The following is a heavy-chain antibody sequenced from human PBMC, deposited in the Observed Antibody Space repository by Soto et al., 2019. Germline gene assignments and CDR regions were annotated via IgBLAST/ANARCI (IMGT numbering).Heavy chain of an antibody. CDR2: INPSGGST. CDR1: GYTFTSYY. J-gene: IGHJ6*02. V-gene: IGHV1-46*01. Sequence: QVQLVQSGAEVKKPGASVKVSCKASGYTFTSYYMHWVRQAPGQGLEWMGIINPSGGSTSYAQKFQGRVAMTRDTSTSTVYMELSSLRSEDTAVYYCARDPRGDYYYYGMDVWGQGTTVTVSS. CDR3: ARDPRGDYYYYGMDV.